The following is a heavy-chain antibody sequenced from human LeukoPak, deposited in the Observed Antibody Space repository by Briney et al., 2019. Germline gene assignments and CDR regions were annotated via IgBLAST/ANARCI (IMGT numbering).Heavy chain of an antibody. Sequence: SETLSLSCTVSAGSISSYYWSWIRQPPGKGLEWIGYIYYSGSTNYNPSLKSRVTISVDTSKNQFSLKLSSVTAADTAVYYCARGTYYYGSGQVFDPWGQGTLVTVSS. CDR3: ARGTYYYGSGQVFDP. V-gene: IGHV4-59*01. CDR2: IYYSGST. CDR1: AGSISSYY. J-gene: IGHJ5*02. D-gene: IGHD3-10*01.